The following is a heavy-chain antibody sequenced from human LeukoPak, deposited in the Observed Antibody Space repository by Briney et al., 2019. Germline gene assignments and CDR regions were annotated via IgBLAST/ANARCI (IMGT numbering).Heavy chain of an antibody. V-gene: IGHV4-38-2*01. CDR1: GYSISSGYY. J-gene: IGHJ4*02. CDR3: ARGDGSYSD. D-gene: IGHD2-15*01. Sequence: SETLSPTCGVPGYSISSGYYWGWIRQPPGKGLEWIGSVFHSGSASSYPSLKSRVTISVDTSKNQFSLKLSSVTAADTAVYYCARGDGSYSDWGQGTLVTVSS. CDR2: VFHSGSA.